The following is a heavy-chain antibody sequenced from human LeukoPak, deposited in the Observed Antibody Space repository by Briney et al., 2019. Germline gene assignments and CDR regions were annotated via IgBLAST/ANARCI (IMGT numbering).Heavy chain of an antibody. V-gene: IGHV1-18*01. J-gene: IGHJ6*02. D-gene: IGHD3-16*02. CDR3: ARVGEPDDSVWGSYRLFQYYYYGMDV. CDR2: ISAYNGNA. CDR1: GYTFTSYG. Sequence: GSVKVSCKASGYTFTSYGISWVRQAPGQGLEWMGWISAYNGNANYAQKLQGRVTMTTDTSTSTAYMELRSLRSDDTAVYYCARVGEPDDSVWGSYRLFQYYYYGMDVWGQGTTVNVSS.